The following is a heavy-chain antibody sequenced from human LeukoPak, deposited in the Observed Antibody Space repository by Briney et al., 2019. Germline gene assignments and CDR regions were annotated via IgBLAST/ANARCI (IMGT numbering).Heavy chain of an antibody. CDR1: GFISGDYA. CDR2: NRSTAYGATT. D-gene: IGHD3-22*01. Sequence: QPRRSLILSCTGTGFISGDYALSWVPQAPGKGLEWVSLNRSTAYGATTAYAASVEGRFTISRDDSKSIAYLQMYSLKTEDTAVYYCTRLGITFYYDSSGYYPGAFDIWGQGTLVTVSS. CDR3: TRLGITFYYDSSGYYPGAFDI. J-gene: IGHJ3*02. V-gene: IGHV3-49*04.